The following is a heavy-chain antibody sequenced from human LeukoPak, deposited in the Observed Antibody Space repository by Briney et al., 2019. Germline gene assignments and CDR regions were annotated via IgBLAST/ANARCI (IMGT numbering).Heavy chain of an antibody. CDR1: GFTFNNYA. J-gene: IGHJ6*02. D-gene: IGHD2-2*01. CDR2: ISNSGGAT. V-gene: IGHV3-23*01. CDR3: AKAPPAATKYYYGMDV. Sequence: GGSLRLSCAASGFTFNNYAMSWVRQAPGEGRECVSSISNSGGATYYADSVKGRFTIYRDNSKTTLFLHMNSLRVEDTAVYYCAKAPPAATKYYYGMDVWGQGTTVTVSS.